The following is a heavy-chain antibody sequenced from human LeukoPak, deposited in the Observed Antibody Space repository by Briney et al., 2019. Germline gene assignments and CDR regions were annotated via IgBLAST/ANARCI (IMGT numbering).Heavy chain of an antibody. J-gene: IGHJ6*03. Sequence: PSETLSLTCTVSGGPIYSYYWSWIRQTAGKGLEWIGRLYPGVSTNYNPSLKSRATMSVDTSKNQFALKLSAVTAADMAVYYCARLKFYDSTGYSPGHYMDVWGKGTTVTVSS. CDR1: GGPIYSYY. V-gene: IGHV4-4*07. CDR2: LYPGVST. D-gene: IGHD3-22*01. CDR3: ARLKFYDSTGYSPGHYMDV.